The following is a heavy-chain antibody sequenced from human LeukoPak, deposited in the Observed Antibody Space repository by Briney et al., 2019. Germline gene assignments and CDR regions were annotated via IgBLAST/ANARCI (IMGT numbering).Heavy chain of an antibody. D-gene: IGHD3-10*01. V-gene: IGHV4-4*07. J-gene: IGHJ4*02. CDR3: ARDLIVPVGLTGSGTYSTDY. CDR2: IYSSGST. Sequence: SETLSLTCTVSGGSISSYYWSWIRQPAGKGLEWIGRIYSSGSTNYNPSLKSRVTMSVDTSKNQFSLKLSSVIAADTAVYYCARDLIVPVGLTGSGTYSTDYWGQGTLVTVSS. CDR1: GGSISSYY.